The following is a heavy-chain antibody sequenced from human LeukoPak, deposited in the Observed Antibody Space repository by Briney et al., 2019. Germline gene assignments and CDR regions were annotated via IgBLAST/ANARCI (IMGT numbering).Heavy chain of an antibody. V-gene: IGHV1-69*05. CDR1: GGTFSSYA. J-gene: IGHJ4*02. Sequence: SVKVSCKASGGTFSSYAISWVRQAPGQGLEWMGRIIPIFGTAHYAQKFQGRVTITTDESTSTAYMELSSLRSGDTAVYYCARGSSSYYYDSSGYYELDYWGQGTLVTVSS. D-gene: IGHD3-22*01. CDR3: ARGSSSYYYDSSGYYELDY. CDR2: IIPIFGTA.